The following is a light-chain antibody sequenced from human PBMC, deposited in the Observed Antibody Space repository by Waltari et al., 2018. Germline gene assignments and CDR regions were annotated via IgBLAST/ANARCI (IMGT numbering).Light chain of an antibody. CDR2: GAS. CDR3: QHYLRLPVT. Sequence: EIVLTQSPGTLSLSVGERATVSCRASESVSRALAWYQQKPGQAPRLLIYGASTRATGIPDRVSGSGSGTDFSLTISRLGPDDFAVYYCQHYLRLPVTFGQGTTVEI. J-gene: IGKJ1*01. V-gene: IGKV3-20*01. CDR1: ESVSRA.